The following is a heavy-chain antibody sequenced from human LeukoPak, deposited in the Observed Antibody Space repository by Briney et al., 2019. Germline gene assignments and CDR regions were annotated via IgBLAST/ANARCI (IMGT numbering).Heavy chain of an antibody. CDR2: ISSSSSYI. J-gene: IGHJ4*02. V-gene: IGHV3-21*01. CDR3: AREKLAAVDY. CDR1: GFTFSSYS. D-gene: IGHD1-1*01. Sequence: GGSLRLSCAASGFTFSSYSMNWVRQAPGKGLEWVSSISSSSSYIYYADSVKGRFTISRDNSKNTLYLQMNSLRAEDTAVYYCAREKLAAVDYWGQGTLVTVSS.